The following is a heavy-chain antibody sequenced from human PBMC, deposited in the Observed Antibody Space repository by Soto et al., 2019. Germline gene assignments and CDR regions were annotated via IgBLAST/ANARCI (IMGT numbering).Heavy chain of an antibody. D-gene: IGHD6-19*01. CDR2: IYPGDSDT. CDR1: GYSFTSYW. J-gene: IGHJ4*02. Sequence: GESLTISCKGSGYSFTSYWIGWVRQMPGKGLELMGIIYPGDSDTRYSPSFQGQVTISADKSISTAYLQWSSLKASDTAMYYCGSPRDSSGGYSAYWSQGTLVSVSS. CDR3: GSPRDSSGGYSAY. V-gene: IGHV5-51*01.